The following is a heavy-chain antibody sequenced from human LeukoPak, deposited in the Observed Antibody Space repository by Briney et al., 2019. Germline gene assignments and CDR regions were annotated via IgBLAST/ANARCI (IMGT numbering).Heavy chain of an antibody. J-gene: IGHJ6*03. CDR1: GFTFSSYG. Sequence: PGRSLRLSCAASGFTFSSYGMHWVRQAPGKGLEWVSGINWNDGSIGYADSVKGRFTISRDNAKNSLYLQMNSLRAEDTALYHCARWLQLRGYYYYMDVWGKGTTVTVSS. V-gene: IGHV3-20*01. D-gene: IGHD5-24*01. CDR2: INWNDGSI. CDR3: ARWLQLRGYYYYMDV.